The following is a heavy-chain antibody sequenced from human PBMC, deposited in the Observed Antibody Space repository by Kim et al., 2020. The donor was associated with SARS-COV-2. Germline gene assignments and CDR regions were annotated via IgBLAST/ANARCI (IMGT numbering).Heavy chain of an antibody. CDR3: ALPRAGHSSGWYSLNY. CDR1: GFTFSSYG. J-gene: IGHJ4*02. Sequence: GGSLRLSCAASGFTFSSYGMHWVRQAPGKGLEWVAVISYDGSNKYYADSVKGRFTISRDNSKNTLYLQMNSLRAEDTDVYYCALPRAGHSSGWYSLNYWGQGTLVTVSS. V-gene: IGHV3-30*03. D-gene: IGHD6-19*01. CDR2: ISYDGSNK.